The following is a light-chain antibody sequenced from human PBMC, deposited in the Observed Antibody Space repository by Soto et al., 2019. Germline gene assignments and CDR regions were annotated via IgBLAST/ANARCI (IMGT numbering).Light chain of an antibody. J-gene: IGLJ1*01. CDR3: SSYTSSSTLLYV. CDR1: SSDVGGYNN. CDR2: ELS. Sequence: QSALTQPASVSGSPGQSITISCTGTSSDVGGYNNVSWYQQYPGKAPKVIIYELSNRPSGISNRFSGSKSGNTASLTISGLQAEDEADYYCSSYTSSSTLLYVFGTGTKLT. V-gene: IGLV2-14*01.